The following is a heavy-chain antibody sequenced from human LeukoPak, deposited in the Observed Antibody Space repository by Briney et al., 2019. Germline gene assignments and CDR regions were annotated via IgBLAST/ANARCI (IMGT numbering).Heavy chain of an antibody. CDR3: VKVDAGYYDSSGPFDY. V-gene: IGHV3-64D*06. CDR2: ISSNGGST. J-gene: IGHJ4*02. D-gene: IGHD3-22*01. Sequence: GGSLRLSCSASGFTFSIYAMHWVRQAPGKGLEYVSAISSNGGSTYYADSVKGRFTISRDNSKNTLYLQMSSLRAEDTAVYYCVKVDAGYYDSSGPFDYWGQGTLVTVSS. CDR1: GFTFSIYA.